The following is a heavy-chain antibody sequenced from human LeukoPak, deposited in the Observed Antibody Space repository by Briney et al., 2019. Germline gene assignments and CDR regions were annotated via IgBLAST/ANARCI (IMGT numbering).Heavy chain of an antibody. CDR2: ISYDGSNK. Sequence: GGSLRLSCAASGFTFSSYDMPWVRQAPGKGLEWVAVISYDGSNKYYADSEKGRFTISRDNSKNTLYLQMNSLRAEDTAVYYCAKDNPNTAMDYWGQGTLVTVSS. CDR1: GFTFSSYD. CDR3: AKDNPNTAMDY. D-gene: IGHD5-18*01. V-gene: IGHV3-30*18. J-gene: IGHJ4*02.